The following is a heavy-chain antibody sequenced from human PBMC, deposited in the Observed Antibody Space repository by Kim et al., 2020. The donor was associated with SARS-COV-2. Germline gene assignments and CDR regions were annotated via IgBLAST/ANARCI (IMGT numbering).Heavy chain of an antibody. D-gene: IGHD6-19*01. V-gene: IGHV1-3*01. CDR2: NT. Sequence: NTKYSQEFQGRVTITRDTSASTAYMELSSLRSEDTAVYYCARGVGYSSGPWGQGTLVTVSS. CDR3: ARGVGYSSGP. J-gene: IGHJ5*02.